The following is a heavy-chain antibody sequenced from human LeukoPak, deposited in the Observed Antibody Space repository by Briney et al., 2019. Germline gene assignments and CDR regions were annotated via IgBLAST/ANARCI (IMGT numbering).Heavy chain of an antibody. CDR2: ISYDGSNK. CDR1: GFTFSSYG. J-gene: IGHJ4*02. CDR3: TRGTGSYDY. D-gene: IGHD1-26*01. V-gene: IGHV3-30*03. Sequence: PGGSLRLSCAASGFTFSSYGMHWVRQAPGKGLEWVAVISYDGSNKYYADSVKGRFTISRDNSKNTLYLQMNSLRAEDTAVYYCTRGTGSYDYWGQGTRVTVSS.